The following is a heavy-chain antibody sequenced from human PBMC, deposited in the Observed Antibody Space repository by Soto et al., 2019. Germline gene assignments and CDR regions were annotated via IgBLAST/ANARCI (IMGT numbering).Heavy chain of an antibody. J-gene: IGHJ6*02. V-gene: IGHV3-30*18. Sequence: WGPRRLSCAASGFTFRSYGMHWVRQAPGKGLEWVAVISYDGSKKYYADSVKGRFTISRDNSKNTLYLQMNSLRAEDTAVYSCAKAEIGYCSSTSCPATLEVWGQETTVIVSS. CDR3: AKAEIGYCSSTSCPATLEV. D-gene: IGHD2-2*01. CDR1: GFTFRSYG. CDR2: ISYDGSKK.